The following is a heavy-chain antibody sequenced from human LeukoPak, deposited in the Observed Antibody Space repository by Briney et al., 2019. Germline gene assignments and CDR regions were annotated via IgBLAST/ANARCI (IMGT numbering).Heavy chain of an antibody. CDR2: IYYSGYT. D-gene: IGHD2-15*01. V-gene: IGHV4-39*01. Sequence: SETLSLTCTVSGGSISSSTYYWGWIRQLPGKGLEWIGGIYYSGYTYHNPSLESRVTMSVDTSKNQFSLKLTSVTAADTAVYYCATSGPGYYYGMDVWGQGTTVTVSS. CDR1: GGSISSSTYY. CDR3: ATSGPGYYYGMDV. J-gene: IGHJ6*02.